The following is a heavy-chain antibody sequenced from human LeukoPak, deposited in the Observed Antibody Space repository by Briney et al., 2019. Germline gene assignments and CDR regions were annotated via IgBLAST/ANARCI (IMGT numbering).Heavy chain of an antibody. Sequence: ASVKVSCKASGYTFTDYYIHWVRQAPGRGLEWVGWVNPNSGDTNHAHKFQGRVTMTSDTSISTAYMDLNRVRSADTAVYYCALLFSSTWYRFDSWGQGTLVTVSS. CDR3: ALLFSSTWYRFDS. J-gene: IGHJ4*02. CDR1: GYTFTDYY. D-gene: IGHD6-13*01. CDR2: VNPNSGDT. V-gene: IGHV1-2*02.